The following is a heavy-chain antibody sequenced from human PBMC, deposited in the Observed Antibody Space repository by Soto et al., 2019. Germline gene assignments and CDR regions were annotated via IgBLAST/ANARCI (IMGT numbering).Heavy chain of an antibody. D-gene: IGHD2-2*01. Sequence: GASVKVSCKASGYTFTSYYMHWVRQAPGQGLEWVGIINPSGGSTSYAQKFQGRVTMTRDTSTSTVYMELSSLRSDDTAVYYCARGGIVVVPAANNYYYYYMDVWGKGTTVTVSS. CDR2: INPSGGST. J-gene: IGHJ6*03. V-gene: IGHV1-46*01. CDR1: GYTFTSYY. CDR3: ARGGIVVVPAANNYYYYYMDV.